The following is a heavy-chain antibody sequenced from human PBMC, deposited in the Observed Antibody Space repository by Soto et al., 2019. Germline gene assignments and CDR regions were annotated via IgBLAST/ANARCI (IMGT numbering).Heavy chain of an antibody. CDR1: GFTFSSYS. Sequence: GGSLRLSCAASGFTFSSYSMNWVRQAPGKGLECVSYITGGSTIYYADSVKGRFTVSRDNAENSLYLQMNSLRDEDKAVYYCARGPNTAVAGRFDYWGQGTLVTVSS. V-gene: IGHV3-48*02. D-gene: IGHD6-19*01. CDR2: ITGGSTI. CDR3: ARGPNTAVAGRFDY. J-gene: IGHJ4*02.